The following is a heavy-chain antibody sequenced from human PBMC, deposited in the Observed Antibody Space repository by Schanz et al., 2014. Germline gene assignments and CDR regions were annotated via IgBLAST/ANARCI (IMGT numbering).Heavy chain of an antibody. CDR3: AKDNGYYGSGSYYNGADY. D-gene: IGHD3-10*01. J-gene: IGHJ4*02. Sequence: QVQLVESGGGLAKPGGSLRLSCASSGFTFGENYMHWIRQAPGKGLEWVSVISSTGIHTDYAESVKGRFTISRDNAKNTLYLQMNSLRAEDTAVYYCAKDNGYYGSGSYYNGADYWGQGTLVTVSS. V-gene: IGHV3-11*06. CDR1: GFTFGENY. CDR2: ISSTGIHT.